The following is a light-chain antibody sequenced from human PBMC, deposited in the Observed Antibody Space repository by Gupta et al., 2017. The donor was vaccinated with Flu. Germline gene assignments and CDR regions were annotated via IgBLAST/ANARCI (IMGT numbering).Light chain of an antibody. CDR1: HDIDYY. CDR3: QQSVSDPWT. J-gene: IGKJ1*01. CDR2: GAG. V-gene: IGKV1-39*01. Sequence: DIQMTQSPSSLAASIGDRVVITCRASHDIDYYLNWYQHKPGRAPSLLIFGAGSLHTGVPSRFSGSGSGTNFTLAISGPQPEDFSTYYCQQSVSDPWTFGQGTTVEV.